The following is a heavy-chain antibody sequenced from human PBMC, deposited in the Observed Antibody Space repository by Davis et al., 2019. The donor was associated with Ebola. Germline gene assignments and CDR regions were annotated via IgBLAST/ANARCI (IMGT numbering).Heavy chain of an antibody. CDR2: LYYSGVT. J-gene: IGHJ4*02. CDR1: GGSISNRIHY. D-gene: IGHD1-1*01. CDR3: ARLRGSLYLHY. Sequence: SETLSLTCTVSGGSISNRIHYWGWIRQPPGKGLEWLGSLYYSGVTYDHPSLKSRVTISVDTSKNQFSLRLSSVTAADTAVYYCARLRGSLYLHYWGQGTLVSVSS. V-gene: IGHV4-39*01.